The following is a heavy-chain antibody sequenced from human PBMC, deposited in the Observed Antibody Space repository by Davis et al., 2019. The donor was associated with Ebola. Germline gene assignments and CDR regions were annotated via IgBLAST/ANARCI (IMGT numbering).Heavy chain of an antibody. D-gene: IGHD4-17*01. CDR1: GFTFSSYG. J-gene: IGHJ4*02. V-gene: IGHV3-33*01. CDR2: IWYDGSNK. CDR3: ARVNRHGDPDY. Sequence: GESLKISCAASGFTFSSYGMHWVRQAPGKGLEWVAVIWYDGSNKYYADSVKGRFTISRDNSKNTLYLQMNSLRAEDTAAYYCARVNRHGDPDYWGQGTLVTVSS.